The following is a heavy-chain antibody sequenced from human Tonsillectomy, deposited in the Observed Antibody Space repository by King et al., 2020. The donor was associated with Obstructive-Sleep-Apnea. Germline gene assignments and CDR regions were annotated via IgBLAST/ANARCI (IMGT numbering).Heavy chain of an antibody. J-gene: IGHJ5*02. CDR1: GFTFDDYA. V-gene: IGHV3-9*01. Sequence: VQLVESGGGLVQPGRSLRLSCAASGFTFDDYAMHWVRQAPGKGLEWVSGISWNSGSIGYADSVKGRFTISRDNAKNSLYLQMNSLRAEDTALYYCAKAPPPVGAANSWVDPRGQGTLGTGSS. CDR3: AKAPPPVGAANSWVDP. CDR2: ISWNSGSI. D-gene: IGHD2-15*01.